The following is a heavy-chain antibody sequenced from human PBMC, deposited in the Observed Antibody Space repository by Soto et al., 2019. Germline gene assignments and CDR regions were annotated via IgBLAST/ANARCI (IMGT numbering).Heavy chain of an antibody. J-gene: IGHJ6*02. Sequence: GGSLRLSCAASGFTFSSYSMSWVRQAPGKGLEWVSSISTSSTKIFYADSVKGRFTISRDNSKNTLYPQMNSLRAEDTAVYYCARDEVVDVLRFLEWLTNYYYYGMDVWGQGTKVTVS. CDR2: ISTSSTKI. CDR3: ARDEVVDVLRFLEWLTNYYYYGMDV. V-gene: IGHV3-21*01. CDR1: GFTFSSYS. D-gene: IGHD3-3*01.